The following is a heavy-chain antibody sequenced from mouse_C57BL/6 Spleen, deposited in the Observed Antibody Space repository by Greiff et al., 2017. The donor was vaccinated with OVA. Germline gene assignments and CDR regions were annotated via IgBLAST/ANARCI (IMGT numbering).Heavy chain of an antibody. J-gene: IGHJ4*01. CDR3: ARSYYDDGYAMDY. CDR1: GYTFTSYG. CDR2: IYPRSGNT. Sequence: VKLMESGAELARPGASVKLSCKASGYTFTSYGISWVKQRTGQGLEWIGEIYPRSGNTYYNEKFKGKATLTADKSSSTAYMELRSLTSEDSAVYFCARSYYDDGYAMDYWGQGTSVTVSS. V-gene: IGHV1-81*01. D-gene: IGHD2-4*01.